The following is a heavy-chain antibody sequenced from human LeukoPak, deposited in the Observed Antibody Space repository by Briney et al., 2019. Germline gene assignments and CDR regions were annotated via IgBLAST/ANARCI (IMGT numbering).Heavy chain of an antibody. CDR3: ARGRGSYSADY. J-gene: IGHJ4*02. D-gene: IGHD1-26*01. CDR1: GFTFSSYP. Sequence: GGSLRLSCAASGFTFSSYPMHWVRQAAGKGLEWVALLSYDGSNEYYADSVKGRFTISRDNSKNTLYLQMNSLRAEDTAVYYCARGRGSYSADYWGQGTLVTVSS. V-gene: IGHV3-30-3*01. CDR2: LSYDGSNE.